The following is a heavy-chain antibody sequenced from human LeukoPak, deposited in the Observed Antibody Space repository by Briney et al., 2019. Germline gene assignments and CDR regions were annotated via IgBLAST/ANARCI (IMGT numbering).Heavy chain of an antibody. J-gene: IGHJ3*02. CDR1: GDSIHDYF. D-gene: IGHD6-19*01. CDR2: IYASGST. Sequence: SETLSLTCTVSGDSIHDYFWTWVRQPAGKGLEWIGRIYASGSTNYNPSLKRRVTMSVDTSKNQFSLELKSVTAADTAVYCCARGAAVALAAFDIWGQGTMVTVSS. CDR3: ARGAAVALAAFDI. V-gene: IGHV4-4*07.